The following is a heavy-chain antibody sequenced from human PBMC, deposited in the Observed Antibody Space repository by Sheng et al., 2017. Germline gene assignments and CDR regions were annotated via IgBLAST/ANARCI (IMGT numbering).Heavy chain of an antibody. V-gene: IGHV3-30*09. CDR1: GFSFSTYA. CDR2: ISYGGDTK. J-gene: IGHJ4*02. CDR3: ARDVTLFLGSFSGPFDY. D-gene: IGHD3-16*01. Sequence: QVQLVESGGGVVQPGRSLRLSCAASGFSFSTYAMHWVRQAPGKGLEWLAVISYGGDTKFYAGSARGRFATSRDNSQNTLYLEMESLTTEDTAVYYCARDVTLFLGSFSGPFDYWGQGTRVTVSS.